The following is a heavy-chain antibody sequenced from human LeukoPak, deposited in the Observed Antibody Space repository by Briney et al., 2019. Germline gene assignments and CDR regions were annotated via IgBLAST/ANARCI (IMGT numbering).Heavy chain of an antibody. V-gene: IGHV3-30*03. Sequence: PGGSLRLSCAASGFTFSSYGMHWVRQAPGKGLEWVAVISYDGSNKYYADSVKGRFTISRDNSKNTLYLQMNSLRAEDTAVYYCARGGSSGFYYNAFDLWGQGTVVTVSS. CDR1: GFTFSSYG. D-gene: IGHD3-22*01. CDR2: ISYDGSNK. CDR3: ARGGSSGFYYNAFDL. J-gene: IGHJ3*01.